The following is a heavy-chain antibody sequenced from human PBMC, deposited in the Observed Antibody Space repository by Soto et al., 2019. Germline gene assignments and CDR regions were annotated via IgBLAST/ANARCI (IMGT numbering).Heavy chain of an antibody. D-gene: IGHD6-19*01. CDR3: ARGVAGSGFDL. CDR2: TYYRSNWRH. CDR1: GDSVSSNTAA. Sequence: SQTLSLPCXISGDSVSSNTAAWNWIRSSPSRGLEWLGRTYYRSNWRHDYAVSVKSRITVNPDTSKNHFSLQLNSVTPDDTAVYYCARGVAGSGFDLWGQGTLVTVSS. J-gene: IGHJ4*02. V-gene: IGHV6-1*01.